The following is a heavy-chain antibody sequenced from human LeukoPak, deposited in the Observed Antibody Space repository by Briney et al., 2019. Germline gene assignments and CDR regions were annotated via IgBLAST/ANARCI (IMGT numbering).Heavy chain of an antibody. CDR3: ARPRERWLQFDC. J-gene: IGHJ4*02. D-gene: IGHD5-24*01. V-gene: IGHV4-39*01. Sequence: SETLSPTCTVSGGSISSTGSYWGWIRQPPGKGLEWIGSIYYSGNTYYNPSLKSRVTISVDTSKNQFSLKLNSVTAADTAVYYSARPRERWLQFDCWGQGTLVTVSS. CDR1: GGSISSTGSY. CDR2: IYYSGNT.